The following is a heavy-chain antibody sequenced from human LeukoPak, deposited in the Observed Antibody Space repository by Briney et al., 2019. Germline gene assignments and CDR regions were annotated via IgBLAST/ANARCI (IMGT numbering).Heavy chain of an antibody. V-gene: IGHV4-34*01. D-gene: IGHD3-22*01. CDR3: AREKSSGYYRPNWFDP. CDR1: GGSFSGYY. J-gene: IGHJ5*02. Sequence: SETLSLTCAVYGGSFSGYYWSWIRQPPGKGLEWIGEINHSGSTNYNPSLKSRVTISVDTSKNQFSLKLSSVTAADTAVYYCAREKSSGYYRPNWFDPWGQGTLVTVSS. CDR2: INHSGST.